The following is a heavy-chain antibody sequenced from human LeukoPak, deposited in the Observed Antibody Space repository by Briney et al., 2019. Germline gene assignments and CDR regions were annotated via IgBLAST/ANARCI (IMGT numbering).Heavy chain of an antibody. V-gene: IGHV3-48*01. D-gene: IGHD2-8*01. J-gene: IGHJ4*02. Sequence: PGGSLRLSCTASGFPFSTYSMNWVRQAPGKGLEWISYISSSTETIYYADSVRGRFTISRDNGKTSLFLQMTSLRAEDTAVYYCAKDLSKPNSDYWGQGTLVTVSS. CDR1: GFPFSTYS. CDR2: ISSSTETI. CDR3: AKDLSKPNSDY.